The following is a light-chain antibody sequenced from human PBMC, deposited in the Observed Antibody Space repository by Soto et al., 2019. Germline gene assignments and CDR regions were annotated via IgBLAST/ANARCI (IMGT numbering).Light chain of an antibody. CDR3: QQYHNWWT. J-gene: IGKJ1*01. V-gene: IGKV3-15*01. CDR1: QSISSN. Sequence: EIVMTQSPATLSVSPVERATLSCRASQSISSNLAWYQQKPGQAPRLLIYGAFTRATGIPARFSGTGSGTEFTPTISSLQSEDFALYYCQQYHNWWTFGQGTKVDIK. CDR2: GAF.